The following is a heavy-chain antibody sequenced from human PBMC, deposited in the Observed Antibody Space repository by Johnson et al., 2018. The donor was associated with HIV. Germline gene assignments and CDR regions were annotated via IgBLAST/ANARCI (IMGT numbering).Heavy chain of an antibody. D-gene: IGHD3-22*01. J-gene: IGHJ3*02. CDR3: TTDRGYYDSSGYSRAFDI. Sequence: VQLVESGGGLVKPGGSLRLSCAASVFTFSHAWMSWVRQAPGKGLEWVARIKSKTAGGTTDYAAPVKGRFSISRDDSKNTLYLQMNSLKTEDTAIYYCTTDRGYYDSSGYSRAFDIWGQGTMVTVSS. CDR1: VFTFSHAW. V-gene: IGHV3-15*01. CDR2: IKSKTAGGTT.